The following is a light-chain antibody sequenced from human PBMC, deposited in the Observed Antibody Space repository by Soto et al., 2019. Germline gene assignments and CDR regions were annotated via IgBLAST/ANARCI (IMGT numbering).Light chain of an antibody. J-gene: IGLJ1*01. CDR3: GSWDSSLSAYV. Sequence: QSVLTQPPSASATPGQRVTISCSGSSSNIGSNSVSWYQQRQGSAPKLLIYDDNMRPSGMPGRFSGSKSGTSATLGITGCQTGDEADYYCGSWDSSLSAYVFGTGTKVPVL. V-gene: IGLV1-51*01. CDR2: DDN. CDR1: SSNIGSNS.